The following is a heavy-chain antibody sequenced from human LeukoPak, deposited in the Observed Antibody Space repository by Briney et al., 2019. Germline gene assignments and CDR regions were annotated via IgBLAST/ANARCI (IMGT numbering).Heavy chain of an antibody. V-gene: IGHV4-34*01. D-gene: IGHD6-19*01. Sequence: SETLSLTCAVYGGSFSGYHWSWIRQPPGKGLEWIGEINHSGSTNYNPSLKSRVTISADTSKNQFSLTLSSVTAADTAVYCCTKDQSIAVAGPFDYWGQGTLVTVSS. J-gene: IGHJ4*02. CDR1: GGSFSGYH. CDR3: TKDQSIAVAGPFDY. CDR2: INHSGST.